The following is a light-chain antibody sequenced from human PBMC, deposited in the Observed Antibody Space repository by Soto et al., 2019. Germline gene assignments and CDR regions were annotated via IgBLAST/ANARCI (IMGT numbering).Light chain of an antibody. V-gene: IGLV2-23*01. J-gene: IGLJ1*01. Sequence: QSALTQPASVSGSPGQSITLSCTGTSSDVGSYNRVSWYQQHPGKAPKLMIYEGTKQPSGVSTRFSGSKSGNTASLTISGLLAEDEGDYYCCSYTTAYPEVFGTGTKLTVL. CDR1: SSDVGSYNR. CDR2: EGT. CDR3: CSYTTAYPEV.